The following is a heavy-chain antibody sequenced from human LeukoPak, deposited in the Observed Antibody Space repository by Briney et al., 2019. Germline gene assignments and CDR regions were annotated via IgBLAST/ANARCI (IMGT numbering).Heavy chain of an antibody. CDR3: ARPGDYVGYYFDY. CDR2: ISSSASTI. J-gene: IGHJ4*02. CDR1: GFTFSSYE. D-gene: IGHD4-17*01. Sequence: PGGSLRLSCAASGFTFSSYEMNWVRQAPGKGLEWVSYISSSASTIYYADSVKGRFTISRDNAKNSLYLQMNCLRAEDTAVYYCARPGDYVGYYFDYWGQGTLVTVSS. V-gene: IGHV3-48*03.